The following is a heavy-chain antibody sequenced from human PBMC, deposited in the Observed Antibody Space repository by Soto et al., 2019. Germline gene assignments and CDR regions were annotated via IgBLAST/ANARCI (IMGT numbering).Heavy chain of an antibody. J-gene: IGHJ4*02. CDR3: AKDGGNSGFDY. V-gene: IGHV4-39*01. D-gene: IGHD2-21*02. CDR2: IYYSGST. CDR1: GGSISSSSYY. Sequence: SETLSLTCTVSGGSISSSSYYWGWIRQPPGKGLGWIGSIYYSGSTYYNPSLKSRVTISVDTSKNQFSLKLSSVTAADTAVYYCAKDGGNSGFDYWGQGTLVTV.